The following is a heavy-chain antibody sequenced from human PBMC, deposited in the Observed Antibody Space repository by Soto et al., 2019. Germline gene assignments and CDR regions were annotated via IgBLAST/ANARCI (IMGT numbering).Heavy chain of an antibody. Sequence: SETLSLTCAVYGGSFSGYYWSWIRQPPGKGLEWIGEINHSGSTNYNPSPKSRFTISVDTSKNQFSLKLSSVTAAETAVYYCARGRDIVVVVAATQRPLHFDYWGQGTLVTVSS. J-gene: IGHJ4*02. CDR1: GGSFSGYY. V-gene: IGHV4-34*01. D-gene: IGHD2-15*01. CDR2: INHSGST. CDR3: ARGRDIVVVVAATQRPLHFDY.